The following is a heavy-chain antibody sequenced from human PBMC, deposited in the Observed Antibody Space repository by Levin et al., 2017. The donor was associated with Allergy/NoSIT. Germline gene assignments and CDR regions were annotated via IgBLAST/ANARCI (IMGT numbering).Heavy chain of an antibody. CDR1: GFIFSDHY. J-gene: IGHJ3*01. D-gene: IGHD3-10*01. CDR2: TKNRASSYTT. CDR3: ASYLSGHPF. V-gene: IGHV3-72*01. Sequence: HPGGSLRLSCATSGFIFSDHYMDWVRQAPGKGLEWVGRTKNRASSYTTEYAASVKGRFTISRDDSKNSLYLQMSSLKTEDTAVYYCASYLSGHPFWGQGTLVTVSS.